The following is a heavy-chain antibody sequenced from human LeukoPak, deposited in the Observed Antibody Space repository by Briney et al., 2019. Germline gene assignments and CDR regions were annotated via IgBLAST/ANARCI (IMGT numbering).Heavy chain of an antibody. CDR2: IYPGDSDT. CDR3: ARKDYYGPGSYRSPYWYFDL. J-gene: IGHJ2*01. CDR1: GYSFTSYW. Sequence: GESLKISCKGSGYSFTSYWIGWVRQMPGKGLEWMGIIYPGDSDTRYSPSFQGQVTISADKSISTAYLQWSSLKASDTAMYYRARKDYYGPGSYRSPYWYFDLWGRGTLVTVSS. V-gene: IGHV5-51*01. D-gene: IGHD3-10*01.